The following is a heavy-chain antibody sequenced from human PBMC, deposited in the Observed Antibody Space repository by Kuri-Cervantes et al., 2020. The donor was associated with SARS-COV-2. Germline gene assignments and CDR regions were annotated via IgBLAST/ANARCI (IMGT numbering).Heavy chain of an antibody. V-gene: IGHV3-23*01. CDR3: AKDRAEGYCSGGSCYPAGLFDP. J-gene: IGHJ5*02. CDR1: GFTFSSYA. D-gene: IGHD2-15*01. Sequence: GESLKISCAASGFTFSSYAMSWVRQAPGKGLEWVSAISGSGGSTYYADSVKGRFTISRDNSKNTLYLQMNSLRAEDTAVYYCAKDRAEGYCSGGSCYPAGLFDPWGQGTLVTVSS. CDR2: ISGSGGST.